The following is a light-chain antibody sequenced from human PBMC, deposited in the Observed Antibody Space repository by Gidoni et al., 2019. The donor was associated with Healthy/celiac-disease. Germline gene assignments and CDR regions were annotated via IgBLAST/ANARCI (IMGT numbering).Light chain of an antibody. CDR1: QDISNY. Sequence: DIQMTQSPSSLSASVGDRVTITCQASQDISNYLNWYQQKPGKAPKLLIYDASNLETGVPSRFSGSGSGTDFTFTISSLQPEDIVTYYCQQYDNLPPFTFXPXTKVDIK. V-gene: IGKV1-33*01. J-gene: IGKJ3*01. CDR2: DAS. CDR3: QQYDNLPPFT.